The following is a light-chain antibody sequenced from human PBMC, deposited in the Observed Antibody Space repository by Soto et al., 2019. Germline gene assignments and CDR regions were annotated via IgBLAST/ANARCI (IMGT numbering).Light chain of an antibody. J-gene: IGKJ3*01. CDR2: AAS. CDR1: QSINNC. CDR3: QQGFNTPNT. V-gene: IGKV1-39*01. Sequence: DIQMTQSPSSLSASVGDRVTITCRASQSINNCLNWYQQKPGKAPELLIYAASSLQTGVPSRFSGSGSGTHFILTISSLQPEDFATYYCQQGFNTPNTFGPGTKVDIK.